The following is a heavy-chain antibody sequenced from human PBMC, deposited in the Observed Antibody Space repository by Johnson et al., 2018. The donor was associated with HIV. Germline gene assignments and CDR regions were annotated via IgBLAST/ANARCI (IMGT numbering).Heavy chain of an antibody. D-gene: IGHD5-18*01. Sequence: QVQLVESGGGVVQPGRSLRLSCAASGFNFSSYGMHWVRQAPGKGLEWVAFIRYDGSNKYYADSVKGRFTISRDNSKNTLYLQMNSLRAEDTAVYYCARGGIRGYSYGPGAFDIWGQGTMVTVSS. J-gene: IGHJ3*02. CDR2: IRYDGSNK. CDR1: GFNFSSYG. V-gene: IGHV3-33*01. CDR3: ARGGIRGYSYGPGAFDI.